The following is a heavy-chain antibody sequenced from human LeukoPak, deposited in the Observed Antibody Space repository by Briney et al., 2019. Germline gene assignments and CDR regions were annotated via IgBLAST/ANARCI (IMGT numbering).Heavy chain of an antibody. V-gene: IGHV3-30*18. Sequence: GGSLRLSCAASGFTFSSYGMHWVRQAPGKGLEWVAVISYDGSNKYYADSVKGRFTISRDNSKNTLYLQMNSLRAEDTAVYYCAKDAGQYQLLYHGMDVWGQGTTVTVS. D-gene: IGHD2-2*02. CDR1: GFTFSSYG. J-gene: IGHJ6*02. CDR3: AKDAGQYQLLYHGMDV. CDR2: ISYDGSNK.